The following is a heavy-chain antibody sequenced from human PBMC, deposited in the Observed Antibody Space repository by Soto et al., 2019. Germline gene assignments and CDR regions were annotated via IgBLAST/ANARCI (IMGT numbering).Heavy chain of an antibody. CDR2: ISRSSTGI. CDR3: AGAVTWGLDD. J-gene: IGHJ6*02. CDR1: GFTFSLYS. V-gene: IGHV3-48*02. D-gene: IGHD3-16*01. Sequence: EVQLVESGGGLVQPGGSLRLSCAASGFTFSLYSMSWVRQAPGKGLEWVSYISRSSTGIHYADSVKGRFTISRDDATTSMHLQMNSPRDGDTSVYYCAGAVTWGLDDWGQGTRVSISS.